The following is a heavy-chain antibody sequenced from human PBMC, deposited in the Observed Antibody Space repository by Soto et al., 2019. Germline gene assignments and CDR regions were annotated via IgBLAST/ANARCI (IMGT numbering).Heavy chain of an antibody. CDR2: IIPIFGTA. D-gene: IGHD4-17*01. CDR1: GGTFSSYA. V-gene: IGHV1-69*06. Sequence: QVQLVQSGAEVKKPGSSVKVSCKASGGTFSSYAISWVRQAPGQGLEWMGGIIPIFGTANYAQKFQGRVTITADKSTSTAYMELSSLRSEDTAVYYCARVWRDYVVYYYYGMDVWGQGTTVTVSS. J-gene: IGHJ6*02. CDR3: ARVWRDYVVYYYYGMDV.